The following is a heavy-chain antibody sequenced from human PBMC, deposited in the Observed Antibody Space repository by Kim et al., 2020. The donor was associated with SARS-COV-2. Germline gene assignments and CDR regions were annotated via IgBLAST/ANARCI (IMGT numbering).Heavy chain of an antibody. V-gene: IGHV4-38-2*01. CDR2: IYRSGTT. Sequence: SETLSLTCDVSGYSISSGYYWGWVRQPPVKGLEWIGSIYRSGTTYYNPSLKSRVTISVDTSKNQFSLKLSSVTAADTAVYYCARGFPSCPRVFDHWGQGTLVTVSS. CDR3: ARGFPSCPRVFDH. CDR1: GYSISSGYY. J-gene: IGHJ5*02. D-gene: IGHD3-10*01.